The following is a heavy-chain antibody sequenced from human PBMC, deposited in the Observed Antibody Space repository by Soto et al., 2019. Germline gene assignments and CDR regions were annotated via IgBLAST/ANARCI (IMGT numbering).Heavy chain of an antibody. V-gene: IGHV1-24*01. J-gene: IGHJ4*02. CDR3: TADLEWLLFDY. Sequence: GASVKVSCKASGFTFTSSAMQWVRQAPGKGLEWMGGFDPEDGETIYAQKFQGRVTMTEDTSTDTAYMELSSLRSEDTAVYYCTADLEWLLFDYWGQGTLVTVSS. D-gene: IGHD3-3*01. CDR1: GFTFTSSA. CDR2: FDPEDGET.